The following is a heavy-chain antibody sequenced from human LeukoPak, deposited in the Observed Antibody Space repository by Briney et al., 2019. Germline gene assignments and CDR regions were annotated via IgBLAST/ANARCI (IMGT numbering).Heavy chain of an antibody. V-gene: IGHV3-21*01. CDR3: ARDIVGATAVEYFDY. J-gene: IGHJ4*02. CDR2: ISSSSSYI. D-gene: IGHD1-26*01. CDR1: GFTFSSYS. Sequence: GGSLRLSCAASGFTFSSYSMNWVRQAPGKGLEWVSSISSSSSYIYYADSVKGRFTISRDNAKNSLYLQMNSLRAEDTAVYYCARDIVGATAVEYFDYWGQGTLVTVSS.